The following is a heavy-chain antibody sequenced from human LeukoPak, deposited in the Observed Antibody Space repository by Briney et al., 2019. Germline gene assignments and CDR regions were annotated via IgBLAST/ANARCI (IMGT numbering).Heavy chain of an antibody. J-gene: IGHJ4*02. D-gene: IGHD3-22*01. V-gene: IGHV4-39*01. CDR1: GGSISSSSYY. CDR3: ARRSVGYYDSSGYFDY. CDR2: IYYSGST. Sequence: PSETLSLTCTVSGGSISSSSYYWGWIRQPPGKGLEWIGSIYYSGSTYYNPSLKSRVTISVDTSKNQFSLKLSSVTAADTAVYYCARRSVGYYDSSGYFDYWGQGTLVTVSS.